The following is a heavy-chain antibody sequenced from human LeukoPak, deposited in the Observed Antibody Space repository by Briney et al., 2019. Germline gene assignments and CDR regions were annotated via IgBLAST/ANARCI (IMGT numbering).Heavy chain of an antibody. V-gene: IGHV5-51*01. CDR1: GYSFPNYW. J-gene: IGHJ6*03. CDR3: ARHFLQVNGWSSSYIDV. CDR2: ISPRDSET. D-gene: IGHD3-9*01. Sequence: GESLKISCQASGYSFPNYWIGWVRQMPGKGLEWMGIISPRDSETHYSPSFQGQVTISADKSINTAYLQWSSLKASDTAIYYCARHFLQVNGWSSSYIDVWGTGTTVTVSS.